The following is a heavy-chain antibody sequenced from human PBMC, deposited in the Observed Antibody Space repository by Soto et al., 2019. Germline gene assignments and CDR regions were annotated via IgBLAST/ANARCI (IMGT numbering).Heavy chain of an antibody. Sequence: QVRLVESGGGVVQPGRSLRLSCAASGFDFSRYAMHWVRQAPGKGLEWMAVIANDGSGESYSDSVKGRFTISRDNAIDILYLQMSSLRTTDTAIYDCARGWNNPGYLDSWGLGTLVTVSS. J-gene: IGHJ4*02. CDR1: GFDFSRYA. CDR3: ARGWNNPGYLDS. D-gene: IGHD1-1*01. V-gene: IGHV3-30*04. CDR2: IANDGSGE.